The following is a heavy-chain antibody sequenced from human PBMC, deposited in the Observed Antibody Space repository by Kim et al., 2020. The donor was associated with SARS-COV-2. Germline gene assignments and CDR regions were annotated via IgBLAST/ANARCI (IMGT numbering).Heavy chain of an antibody. Sequence: SETLSLTCAVYGGSFSGYYWSWIRQPPGKGLEWIGEINHSGSTNYNPSLKSRVTISVDTSKNQFSLKLSSVTAADTAVYYCARKYSSSNYGMDVWGQGTTVTVSS. V-gene: IGHV4-34*01. CDR3: ARKYSSSNYGMDV. CDR2: INHSGST. J-gene: IGHJ6*02. D-gene: IGHD6-6*01. CDR1: GGSFSGYY.